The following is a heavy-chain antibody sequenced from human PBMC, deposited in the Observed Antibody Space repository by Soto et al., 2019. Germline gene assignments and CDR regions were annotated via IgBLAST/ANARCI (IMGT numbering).Heavy chain of an antibody. CDR2: ISSNGGTT. V-gene: IGHV3-64*01. D-gene: IGHD1-26*01. CDR1: GFTFSSYA. Sequence: VQLVESWGGLVQPGGSQRLSCAASGFTFSSYAMHWVRQAPGKGLEYVSAISSNGGTTSYANSVKGRFTISRDNSKNMLYLQMGSLRAEDMAVYYCGGYSGDGIWSWGQGTLVTVSS. J-gene: IGHJ1*01. CDR3: GGYSGDGIWS.